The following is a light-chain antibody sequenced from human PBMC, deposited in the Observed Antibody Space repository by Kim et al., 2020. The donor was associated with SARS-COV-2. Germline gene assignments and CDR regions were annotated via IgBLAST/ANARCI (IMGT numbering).Light chain of an antibody. J-gene: IGKJ4*01. V-gene: IGKV1-17*03. Sequence: DIHMTQFPSAVSASVGDTVTITCRASQGISNRLIWFQQKPGQFPRRLIYAVSTLQSGVPSRFSGSGSGTDFTLTISSLQPEDFATYYCLQHNDYPLTFGGGTKVDIK. CDR2: AVS. CDR3: LQHNDYPLT. CDR1: QGISNR.